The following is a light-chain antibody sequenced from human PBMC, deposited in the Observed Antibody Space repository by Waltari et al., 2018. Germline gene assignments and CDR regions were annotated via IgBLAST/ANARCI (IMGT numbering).Light chain of an antibody. V-gene: IGLV4-69*01. CDR3: KIGGNGTGV. J-gene: IGLJ3*02. Sequence: QLVLTQSPSASASLGASVKLTCTLSSGHSSHVITWHQQQPKTGPRYMIKVNSDGSHSKGDPIPVRFSGAVSGDARNLPISSVQSEDEADYYCKIGGNGTGVFGGGTKLTVL. CDR2: VNSDGSH. CDR1: SGHSSHV.